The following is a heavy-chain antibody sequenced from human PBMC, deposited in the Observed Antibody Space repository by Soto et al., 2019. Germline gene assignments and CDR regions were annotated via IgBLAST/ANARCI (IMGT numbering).Heavy chain of an antibody. J-gene: IGHJ4*02. V-gene: IGHV1-46*01. CDR2: INPAGGDT. CDR1: GYTFTTFF. CDR3: ERDGVCQSKYRDDAPYYFDH. Sequence: QVHLVQSGAEVKKPGASVKVSCKASGYTFTTFFMHWVRQAPGQGLQWMGRINPAGGDTSYGQKFQGRLTMTSDTSTSTVYLELSSLTSEDTAVYFCERDGVCQSKYRDDAPYYFDHWGQGTLVTVSS. D-gene: IGHD2-8*01.